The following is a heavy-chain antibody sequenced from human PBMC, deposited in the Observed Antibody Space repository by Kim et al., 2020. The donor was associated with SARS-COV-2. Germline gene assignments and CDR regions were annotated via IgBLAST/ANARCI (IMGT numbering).Heavy chain of an antibody. CDR2: IYPGDSDT. Sequence: GESLKISCKGSGYSFTSYWIGWVRQMPGKGLEWMGIIYPGDSDTRYSPSFQGQVTISADKSISTAYLQWSSLKASDTAMYYCARRSWAYYYGSGGFDYWGQGTLVTVSS. J-gene: IGHJ4*02. V-gene: IGHV5-51*01. CDR3: ARRSWAYYYGSGGFDY. D-gene: IGHD3-10*01. CDR1: GYSFTSYW.